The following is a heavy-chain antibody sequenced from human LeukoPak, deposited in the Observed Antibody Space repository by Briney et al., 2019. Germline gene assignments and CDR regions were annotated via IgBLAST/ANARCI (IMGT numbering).Heavy chain of an antibody. Sequence: SETLSLTCAVYGGSFSGYYWSWIRQPPGKGLEWIGEINHSGSTNYNPSLKSRVTISVDTSKNQFSLKLSSVTAADTAVYYCARRPYSSGWGHFDYWGQGTLVTVSS. CDR2: INHSGST. CDR3: ARRPYSSGWGHFDY. V-gene: IGHV4-34*01. J-gene: IGHJ4*02. CDR1: GGSFSGYY. D-gene: IGHD6-19*01.